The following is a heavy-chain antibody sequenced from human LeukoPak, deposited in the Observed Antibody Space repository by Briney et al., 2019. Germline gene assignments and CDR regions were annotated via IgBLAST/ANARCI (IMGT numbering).Heavy chain of an antibody. J-gene: IGHJ3*02. Sequence: ASVKVSCKASGYTFTGYYMHWVRQAPGQGLEWMGWISVYNGHTNYAQKLKGRVTMTKDTSTATAYMELRSLRSDDTAVYCARGGRWELPRPYAFDIWGQGTMVTVSS. D-gene: IGHD1-26*01. CDR3: ARGGRWELPRPYAFDI. CDR1: GYTFTGYY. V-gene: IGHV1-18*04. CDR2: ISVYNGHT.